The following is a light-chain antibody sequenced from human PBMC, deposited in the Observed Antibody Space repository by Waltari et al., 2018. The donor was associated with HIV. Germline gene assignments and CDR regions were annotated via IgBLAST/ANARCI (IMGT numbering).Light chain of an antibody. CDR1: SSDVASYNL. Sequence: QSALTQPASVSGSPGQSITISCTGTSSDVASYNLVSGYQHHPGNAPKVMIYQVTKRPSGVSDRFAGSKSGNTASLTSSGLQAEDEADYFCCSYAGTGTYVFGTGTKVTVL. CDR3: CSYAGTGTYV. V-gene: IGLV2-23*02. J-gene: IGLJ1*01. CDR2: QVT.